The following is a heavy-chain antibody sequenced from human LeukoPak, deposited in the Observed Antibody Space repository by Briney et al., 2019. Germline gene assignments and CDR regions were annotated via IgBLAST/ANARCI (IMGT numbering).Heavy chain of an antibody. CDR1: GGTFSSYT. CDR3: ARGSNWNDVGDWFDP. CDR2: IIPILGIA. Sequence: SVKVSCKASGGTFSSYTISWLRQAPGQGLEWMGRIIPILGIANYAQKFQGRVTITADKSTSTAYVELSSLRSEDTAVYYCARGSNWNDVGDWFDPWGQGTLVTVSS. V-gene: IGHV1-69*02. J-gene: IGHJ5*02. D-gene: IGHD1-1*01.